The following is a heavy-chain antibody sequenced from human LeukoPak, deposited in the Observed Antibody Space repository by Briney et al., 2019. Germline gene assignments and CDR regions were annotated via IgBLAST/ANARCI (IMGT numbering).Heavy chain of an antibody. CDR1: GVSISSSNSY. CDR3: ARDFSGSSGWYGY. D-gene: IGHD6-19*01. Sequence: SETLSLTCTVSGVSISSSNSYWGWIRQPPGKGLEWIGSIYYSGSTYYNPSLKSRVTISVDTSKNQFSLKLSSVTAADTAVYYCARDFSGSSGWYGYWGQGTLVTVSS. V-gene: IGHV4-39*07. CDR2: IYYSGST. J-gene: IGHJ4*02.